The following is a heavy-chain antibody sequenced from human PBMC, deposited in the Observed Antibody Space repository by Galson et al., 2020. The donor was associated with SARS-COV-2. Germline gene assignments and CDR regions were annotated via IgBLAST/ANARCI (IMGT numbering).Heavy chain of an antibody. J-gene: IGHJ3*02. Sequence: SETLSLTCTVSGGSISSSSYYWGWIRQPPGKGLEWIGSIYYSGSTYYNPSLKSRVTISVDTSKNQFSLKLSSVTAADTAVYYCARAFRGYSYDDAFDIWGQGTMFTVSS. CDR1: GGSISSSSYY. V-gene: IGHV4-39*01. CDR2: IYYSGST. CDR3: ARAFRGYSYDDAFDI. D-gene: IGHD5-18*01.